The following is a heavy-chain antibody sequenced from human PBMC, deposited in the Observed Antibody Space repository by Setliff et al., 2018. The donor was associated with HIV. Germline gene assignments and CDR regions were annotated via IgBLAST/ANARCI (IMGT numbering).Heavy chain of an antibody. CDR1: GDTFTGHA. J-gene: IGHJ5*02. CDR3: ALPYCSGGNCWSSASLPPAGWFDP. Sequence: SVKVSCKISGDTFTGHAISWVRQAPGQGLEWVGGILPFLGMGDFAQKFQGRVTITADESTSTAYMELSSLRSEDTAVYYCALPYCSGGNCWSSASLPPAGWFDPWGQGTLVTVSS. V-gene: IGHV1-69*10. D-gene: IGHD2-15*01. CDR2: ILPFLGMG.